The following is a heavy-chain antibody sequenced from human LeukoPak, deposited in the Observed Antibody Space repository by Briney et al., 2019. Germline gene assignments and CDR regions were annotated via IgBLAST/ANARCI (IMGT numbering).Heavy chain of an antibody. J-gene: IGHJ4*02. CDR3: ARVLLWFGEPKYYFDY. CDR2: ISAYNGNT. V-gene: IGHV1-18*01. D-gene: IGHD3-10*01. Sequence: ASVKVSCKASGYTFTSYGISWVRQAPGQGLEWMGWISAYNGNTNYAQKLQGRVTMTTGTSTSTGYMELRGLRSDETAVYYCARVLLWFGEPKYYFDYWGQGTLVTVSS. CDR1: GYTFTSYG.